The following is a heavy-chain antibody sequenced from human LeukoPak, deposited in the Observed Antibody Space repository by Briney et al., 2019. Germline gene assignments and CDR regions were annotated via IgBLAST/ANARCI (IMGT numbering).Heavy chain of an antibody. CDR1: GFTVSSNY. J-gene: IGHJ4*02. V-gene: IGHV3-66*01. CDR3: ARNRDYGPTGYFDC. D-gene: IGHD4/OR15-4a*01. CDR2: IYSGGST. Sequence: VGSLSLSCAASGFTVSSNYMSWVRQSPGKGLEWLSVIYSGGSTYYSDVVKGRCNIYRDHSKNTLYLQLSSLRAEDTAVYYCARNRDYGPTGYFDCWGQGTLVTVSS.